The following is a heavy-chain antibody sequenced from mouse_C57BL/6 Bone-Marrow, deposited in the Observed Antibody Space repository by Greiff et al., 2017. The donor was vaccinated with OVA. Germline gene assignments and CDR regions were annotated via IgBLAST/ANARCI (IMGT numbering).Heavy chain of an antibody. CDR2: ISSGGSYT. D-gene: IGHD2-2*01. V-gene: IGHV5-6*01. J-gene: IGHJ3*01. CDR1: GFTFSSYG. CDR3: ARQWGYSAY. Sequence: EVKLVESGGDLVKPGGSLKLSCAASGFTFSSYGMSWVRQTQDKRLEWVATISSGGSYTYYPDRVKGRFTISRDNAKNTLYLRMSSLKSEDTAMYYCARQWGYSAYWGQGTLVTVSA.